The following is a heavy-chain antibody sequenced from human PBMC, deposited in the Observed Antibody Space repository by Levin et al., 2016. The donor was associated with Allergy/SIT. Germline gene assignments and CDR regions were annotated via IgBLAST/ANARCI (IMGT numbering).Heavy chain of an antibody. CDR3: ARDVSPLSGRVYFDGPGY. D-gene: IGHD5/OR15-5a*01. CDR1: GYTFTDYY. CDR2: INPDSGGA. J-gene: IGHJ4*02. V-gene: IGHV1-2*02. Sequence: ASVKVSCKASGYTFTDYYIHWVRQAPGQGLEWMGWINPDSGGANYAQKFQGRVGLTRDTSISTAFMDLTSLRSDDTAVYYCARDVSPLSGRVYFDGPGYWGQGTLVTV.